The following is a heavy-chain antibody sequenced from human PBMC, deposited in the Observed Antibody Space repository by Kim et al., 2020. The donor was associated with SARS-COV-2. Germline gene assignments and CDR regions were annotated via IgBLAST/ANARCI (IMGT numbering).Heavy chain of an antibody. CDR2: IGGGGIST. CDR3: AKDRGSGYKSFDY. CDR1: GFTFNNYA. J-gene: IGHJ4*02. V-gene: IGHV3-23*01. D-gene: IGHD1-26*01. Sequence: GGSLRLSCAASGFTFNNYAMHWVRQAPGKGLEWVALIGGGGISTYYADSVKGRFTISRDNSKNTLYLQMNSLRAEDTAVYYCAKDRGSGYKSFDYWGEGTLVSVSS.